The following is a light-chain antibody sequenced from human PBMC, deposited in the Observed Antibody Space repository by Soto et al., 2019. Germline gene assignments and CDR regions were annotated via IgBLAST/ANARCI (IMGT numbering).Light chain of an antibody. CDR1: QGISSY. Sequence: DIXXTQSPSFLSASVGDRVTITCRASQGISSYLAWYQQKPGKAPKLLIYAASTLQSGVPSRFSGSGSGTEFTLTISSLQPEDFATSYCQQLNSYPVTFGQGTRLEIK. J-gene: IGKJ5*01. CDR3: QQLNSYPVT. V-gene: IGKV1-9*01. CDR2: AAS.